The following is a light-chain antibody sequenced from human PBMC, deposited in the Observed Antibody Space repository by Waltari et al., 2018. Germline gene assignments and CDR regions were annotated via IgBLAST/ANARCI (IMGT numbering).Light chain of an antibody. CDR3: QQYYSRRT. J-gene: IGKJ1*01. CDR2: WAS. Sequence: DIVMTQSPDSLAVSLGERVTINCKSSQSLLYNSNHKNNLSWYQQKPGQPPKLLFYWASTRHSGVPDRLSGSGSATDFTLTISGLQAEDVAVDYCQQYYSRRTFCQGTRVEIK. V-gene: IGKV4-1*01. CDR1: QSLLYNSNHKNN.